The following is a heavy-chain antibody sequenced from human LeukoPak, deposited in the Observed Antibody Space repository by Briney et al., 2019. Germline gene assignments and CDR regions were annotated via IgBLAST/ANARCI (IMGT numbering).Heavy chain of an antibody. CDR2: ISYDGSNK. CDR3: AKDREDFGDYGSCFDN. J-gene: IGHJ4*02. V-gene: IGHV3-30*18. Sequence: PGRSLRLSCAASGFTFSRYGMHWVRQAPGKGLGWVAVISYDGSNKYYADSVKGRFTISRDTSKNTLYLQMNSLRAEDTAVYYCAKDREDFGDYGSCFDNWGQGTLVTVSS. D-gene: IGHD4-17*01. CDR1: GFTFSRYG.